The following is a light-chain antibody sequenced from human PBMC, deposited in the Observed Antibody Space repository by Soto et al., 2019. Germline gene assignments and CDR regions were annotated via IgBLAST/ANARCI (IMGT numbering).Light chain of an antibody. CDR2: DVT. V-gene: IGLV2-11*01. CDR1: SSDIGNYNY. Sequence: QSVLTQPRSVSGSPGQSVTISCTGTSSDIGNYNYVSWYQQHPGKAPKVIICDVTKRPSGVPDRFSGSKSGNTASLTISGLQADDEADYYCCSYAGSYTYVFGTGTKLTVL. J-gene: IGLJ1*01. CDR3: CSYAGSYTYV.